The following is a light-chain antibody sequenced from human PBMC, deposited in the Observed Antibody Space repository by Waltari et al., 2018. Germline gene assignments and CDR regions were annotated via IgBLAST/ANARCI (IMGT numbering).Light chain of an antibody. CDR2: RNN. CDR3: SAWDDSLNGWV. CDR1: RSNIGGNI. V-gene: IGLV1-44*01. J-gene: IGLJ3*02. Sequence: QSVLPQPPSTSGTPGPRVTISCSVGRSNIGGNIVNWYQQFPGKAPKFLIYRNNQRPSGVPDRFSGSKSGTSASLVISGLLSEDEADYYCSAWDDSLNGWVFGGGTKLTVL.